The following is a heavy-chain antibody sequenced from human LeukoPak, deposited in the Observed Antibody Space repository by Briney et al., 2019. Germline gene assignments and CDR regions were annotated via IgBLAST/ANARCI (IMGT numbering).Heavy chain of an antibody. CDR1: GGSISSSSYY. V-gene: IGHV4-61*02. Sequence: SETLSLTCTVSGGSISSSSYYWSWIRQPAGKGLEWIGRIYTSGSTNYNPSLKSRVTISVDTSKNQFSLKLSSVTAASTAVYXXXRDXXXXXXXXXXXXXXXXXXXXXXXXXXXXY. CDR3: XRDXXXXXXXXXXXXXXXXXXXXXXXXXXXXY. CDR2: IYTSGST. J-gene: IGHJ6*01.